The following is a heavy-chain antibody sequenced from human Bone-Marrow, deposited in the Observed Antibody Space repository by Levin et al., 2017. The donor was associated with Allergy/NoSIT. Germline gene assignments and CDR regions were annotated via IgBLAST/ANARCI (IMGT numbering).Heavy chain of an antibody. CDR2: ISYDGSNK. CDR1: GFTFSSYG. Sequence: GGSLRLSCAASGFTFSSYGMHWVRQAPGKGLEWVAVISYDGSNKYYADSVKGRFTISRDNSKNTLYLQMNSLRAEDTAVYYCANGDLYDILTGSTDFGGYWGQGTLVTVSS. CDR3: ANGDLYDILTGSTDFGGY. V-gene: IGHV3-30*18. J-gene: IGHJ4*02. D-gene: IGHD3-9*01.